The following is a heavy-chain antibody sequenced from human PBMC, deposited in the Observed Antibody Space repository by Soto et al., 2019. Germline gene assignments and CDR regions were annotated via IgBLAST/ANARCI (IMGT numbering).Heavy chain of an antibody. J-gene: IGHJ4*02. CDR1: GYTFTSYY. Sequence: QVQLVQSGAEVKKPGASVKVSCKASGYTFTSYYMHWVRQAPGQGLEWMGIINPSGGSTSYAQKFQGXXTXTXXTSTNTVYMELSSLRSEDTAVYYCARGGNYAIFDYWGQGTLVTVSS. D-gene: IGHD1-7*01. CDR2: INPSGGST. V-gene: IGHV1-46*01. CDR3: ARGGNYAIFDY.